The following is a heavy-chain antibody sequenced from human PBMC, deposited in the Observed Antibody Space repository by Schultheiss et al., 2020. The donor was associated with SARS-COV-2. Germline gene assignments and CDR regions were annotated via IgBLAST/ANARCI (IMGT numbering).Heavy chain of an antibody. V-gene: IGHV1-18*01. CDR2: INPNSGGT. CDR3: ADSSSVAQNYGMDV. Sequence: ASVKVSCKASGYTFTSYGISWVRQAPGQGLEWMGWINPNSGGTNYAQKFQGRVTITADKSTSTAYMELSSLRSEDTAVYYCADSSSVAQNYGMDVWGQGTTVTVSS. CDR1: GYTFTSYG. D-gene: IGHD6-6*01. J-gene: IGHJ6*02.